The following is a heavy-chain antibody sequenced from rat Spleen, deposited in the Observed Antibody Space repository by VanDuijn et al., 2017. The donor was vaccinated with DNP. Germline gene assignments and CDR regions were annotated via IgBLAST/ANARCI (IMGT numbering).Heavy chain of an antibody. Sequence: EVQLQESGPGLVKPSQSLSLTCSVTGYSITSNYWGWIRKFPGNKMEWIGHISYSGSTSYNPTLKSRISITRNTSKNQFFLQLNSVTTKDTATYYCAGDYPDWDGYYFDYWAKESWSQSPQ. V-gene: IGHV3-1*01. CDR3: AGDYPDWDGYYFDY. J-gene: IGHJ2*01. CDR2: ISYSGST. D-gene: IGHD5-1*01. CDR1: GYSITSNY.